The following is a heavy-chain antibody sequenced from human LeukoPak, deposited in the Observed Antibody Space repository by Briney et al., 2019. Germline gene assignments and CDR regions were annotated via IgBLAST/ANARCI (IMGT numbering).Heavy chain of an antibody. J-gene: IGHJ4*02. V-gene: IGHV3-21*01. Sequence: PGGSLRLSCEASGFTFSSCSMNWVRQAPGKGLEWVSSMSSSGSYIYYADSVKGRFTISRDNAKNSLYLQMNSLRAEDTAVYYCARGYYGDPSQVYYFDYWGQGTLVTVSS. CDR2: MSSSGSYI. CDR1: GFTFSSCS. CDR3: ARGYYGDPSQVYYFDY. D-gene: IGHD4-17*01.